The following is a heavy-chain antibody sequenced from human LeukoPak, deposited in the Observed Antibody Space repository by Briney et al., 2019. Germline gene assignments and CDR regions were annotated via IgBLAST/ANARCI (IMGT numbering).Heavy chain of an antibody. V-gene: IGHV3-23*01. CDR2: ISGSGGST. J-gene: IGHJ4*02. CDR3: AKSIMGGTYYSFDY. D-gene: IGHD2-21*02. Sequence: GGSLRLSCAASGFTFSSYGTSWVRQAPGKGLEWVSAISGSGGSTDYADSVKGRFTISRDNSQNTLYLQMNSLRPEDTAVYYCAKSIMGGTYYSFDYWGQGTLVTVSS. CDR1: GFTFSSYG.